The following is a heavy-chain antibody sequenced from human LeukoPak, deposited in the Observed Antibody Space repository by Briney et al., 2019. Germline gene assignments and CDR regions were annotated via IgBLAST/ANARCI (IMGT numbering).Heavy chain of an antibody. CDR2: IKEDGSDK. D-gene: IGHD5-12*01. CDR1: GFTFSTYW. V-gene: IGHV3-7*01. CDR3: ARDAPGYGGYGD. Sequence: PGGSLRLSCAASGFTFSTYWMSWVRQAPGNGLEWVGNIKEDGSDKYYGDSVKGRFTISRDNAKNSLYLQMNSLRAEDTAVYYCARDAPGYGGYGDWGQGILVTVSS. J-gene: IGHJ4*02.